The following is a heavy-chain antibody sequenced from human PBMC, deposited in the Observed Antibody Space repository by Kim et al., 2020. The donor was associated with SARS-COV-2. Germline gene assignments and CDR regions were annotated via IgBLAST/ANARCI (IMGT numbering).Heavy chain of an antibody. D-gene: IGHD1-26*01. CDR2: YSGST. CDR3: ARDVGDY. V-gene: IGHV4-31*02. J-gene: IGHJ4*02. Sequence: YSGSTYYNPSLKSRVTISVDTSKNQFSLKLSSVTAADTAVYYCARDVGDYWGQGTLVTVSS.